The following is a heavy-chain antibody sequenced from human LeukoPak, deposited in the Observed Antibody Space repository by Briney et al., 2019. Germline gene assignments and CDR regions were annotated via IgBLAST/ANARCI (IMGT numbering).Heavy chain of an antibody. CDR1: GYTFTGYY. D-gene: IGHD5-18*01. Sequence: ASVKVSCKASGYTFTGYYMHWVRQAPGQGLEWMGWINPNSGGTNYAQKFQGRVTMTRDTSISTAYMELSRLRSDDTAVYYCARGERGYSYGLPGGYWGQGTLVTVSS. J-gene: IGHJ4*02. V-gene: IGHV1-2*02. CDR2: INPNSGGT. CDR3: ARGERGYSYGLPGGY.